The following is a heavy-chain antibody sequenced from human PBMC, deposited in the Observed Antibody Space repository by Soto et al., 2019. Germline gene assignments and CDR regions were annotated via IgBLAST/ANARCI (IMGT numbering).Heavy chain of an antibody. CDR2: IYFSGFT. J-gene: IGHJ6*02. CDR1: GASVDRDTSY. V-gene: IGHV4-61*01. CDR3: SRRRGPGLFYGTDV. Sequence: QVQLQESGPGLVKPSETLSLTCTVSGASVDRDTSYWIWSRQTPGKGLEWIGYIYFSGFTDYNPSLKSRATRSFDASKNQFSLELDPVTAADTAVYYCSRRRGPGLFYGTDVWGQGTTVTVSS.